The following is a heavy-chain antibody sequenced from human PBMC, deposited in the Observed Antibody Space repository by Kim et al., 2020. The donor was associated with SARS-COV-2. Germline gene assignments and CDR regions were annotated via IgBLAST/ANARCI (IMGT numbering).Heavy chain of an antibody. Sequence: GGSLRLSCAASGFTFSSYAMSWVRQAPGKGLEWVSAISGSGGSTYYADSVKGRFTISRDNSKNTLYLQMNSLRAEDTAVYYCASTDGSGSYYMGFRGYYFDYWGQGTLVTVSS. CDR1: GFTFSSYA. J-gene: IGHJ4*02. V-gene: IGHV3-23*01. D-gene: IGHD3-10*01. CDR3: ASTDGSGSYYMGFRGYYFDY. CDR2: ISGSGGST.